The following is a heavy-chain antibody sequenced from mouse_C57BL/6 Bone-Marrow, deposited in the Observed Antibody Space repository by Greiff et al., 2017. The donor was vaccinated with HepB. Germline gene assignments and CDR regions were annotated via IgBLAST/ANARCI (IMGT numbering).Heavy chain of an antibody. CDR3: AKGGLRYRYWYFDV. V-gene: IGHV2-5*01. D-gene: IGHD1-1*01. CDR2: IWRGGST. Sequence: VQLQQSGPGLVQPSQSLSITCTVSGFSLTSYGVHWVRQSPGKGLEWLGVIWRGGSTDYNAAFMSRLSITKDNSKSQVFFKMNSLQADDTAIYYCAKGGLRYRYWYFDVWGTGTTVTVSP. J-gene: IGHJ1*03. CDR1: GFSLTSYG.